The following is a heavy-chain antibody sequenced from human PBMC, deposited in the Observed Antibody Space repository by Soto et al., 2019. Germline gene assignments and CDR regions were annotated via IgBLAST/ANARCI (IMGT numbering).Heavy chain of an antibody. J-gene: IGHJ6*02. CDR2: IYHTGNT. CDR3: AREPLDGMDV. Sequence: HVQLHQSGPRLVKPSQTLSLECSVIGGSVNTGDNYWSWVRQSPGRGLEWIGYIYHTGNTFYNPALENRVTMSVDASKNQFSLTLPSVTAADTAAYFCAREPLDGMDVWGQGTNVTVSS. CDR1: GGSVNTGDNY. V-gene: IGHV4-30-4*01.